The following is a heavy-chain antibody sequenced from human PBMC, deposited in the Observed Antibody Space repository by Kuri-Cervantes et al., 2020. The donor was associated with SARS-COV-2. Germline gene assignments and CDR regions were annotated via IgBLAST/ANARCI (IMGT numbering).Heavy chain of an antibody. CDR1: GYTFTGYY. Sequence: ASVKVSCKASGYTFTGYYMHWVRQAPGQGLEWMGWINPNSGGTNYAQKFQGRVTMTRDMSISTAYMELSRLRSDDTAVYYCASNSNYWYYGMDVWGQGTTVTVSS. D-gene: IGHD4-11*01. CDR3: ASNSNYWYYGMDV. CDR2: INPNSGGT. J-gene: IGHJ6*02. V-gene: IGHV1-2*02.